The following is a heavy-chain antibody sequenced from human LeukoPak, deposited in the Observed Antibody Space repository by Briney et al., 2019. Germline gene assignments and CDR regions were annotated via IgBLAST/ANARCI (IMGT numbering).Heavy chain of an antibody. J-gene: IGHJ4*02. V-gene: IGHV1-46*01. CDR2: INPSGGGT. Sequence: ASVKVSCKASGYTFTNYYIHWVRQAPGQGPEWMGIINPSGGGTTYAPKFRGRVTMTKDTSMSTVYMVLSSLRSADTALYYCARETDIAVAANYFDYWGQGTLVTVSS. D-gene: IGHD6-19*01. CDR1: GYTFTNYY. CDR3: ARETDIAVAANYFDY.